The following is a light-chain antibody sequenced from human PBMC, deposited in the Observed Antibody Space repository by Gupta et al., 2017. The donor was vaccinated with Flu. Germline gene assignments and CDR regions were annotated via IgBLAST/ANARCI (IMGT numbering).Light chain of an antibody. Sequence: EIVLTQSPGTVSLSPGERATLSCRASQSVSSSYLAWYQQKPGQAPRVLIYGASSRATGIPDRFSGSGSGTDFTLTIGRLEPEDFAVYYCQQYCSSPRTFGQGTKVEIK. CDR1: QSVSSSY. CDR2: GAS. CDR3: QQYCSSPRT. V-gene: IGKV3-20*01. J-gene: IGKJ1*01.